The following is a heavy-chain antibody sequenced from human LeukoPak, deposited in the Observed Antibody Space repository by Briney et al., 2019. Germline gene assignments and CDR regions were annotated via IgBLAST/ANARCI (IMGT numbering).Heavy chain of an antibody. CDR3: ARGYDFWSGYTPDY. J-gene: IGHJ4*02. CDR1: GFTFNNYG. D-gene: IGHD3-3*01. CDR2: IRNDGSNK. V-gene: IGHV3-30*02. Sequence: PGGSLRLSCAASGFTFNNYGMHWVRQAPGKGLEWVAFIRNDGSNKYYADSVKGRFTISRDNSKNTLYLQMNSLRAEDTAVYYCARGYDFWSGYTPDYWGQGTLVTVSS.